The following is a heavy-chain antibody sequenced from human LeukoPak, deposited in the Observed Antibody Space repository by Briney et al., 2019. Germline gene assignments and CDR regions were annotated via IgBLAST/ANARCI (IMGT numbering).Heavy chain of an antibody. CDR3: AREASDSSGYDAFDI. D-gene: IGHD3-22*01. V-gene: IGHV4-34*01. CDR2: INHSGST. J-gene: IGHJ3*02. CDR1: GGSFSGYY. Sequence: SETLSLTCAVYGGSFSGYYWRWIRQPPGKGLEWIGEINHSGSTNYNPSLKSRVTISVDTSKNQFSLKLSSVTAADTAVYYCAREASDSSGYDAFDIWGQGTMVTVSS.